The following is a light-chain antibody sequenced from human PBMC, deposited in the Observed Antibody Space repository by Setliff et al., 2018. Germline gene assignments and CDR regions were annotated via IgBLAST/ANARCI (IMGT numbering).Light chain of an antibody. CDR1: SNDIGYYNF. V-gene: IGLV2-14*03. CDR2: EVT. J-gene: IGLJ1*01. CDR3: NSYTGTTTPYV. Sequence: QSVLTQPASVSGSPGQSITISCTGTSNDIGYYNFVSWYQQYPGKHPKLLIYEVTNRPSGVSNRLSGSKSGNTASLTISGLQAEDEADYYCNSYTGTTTPYVFGTGTKGTVL.